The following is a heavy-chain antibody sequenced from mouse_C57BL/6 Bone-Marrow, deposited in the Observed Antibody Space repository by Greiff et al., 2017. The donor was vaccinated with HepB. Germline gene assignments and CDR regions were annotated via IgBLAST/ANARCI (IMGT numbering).Heavy chain of an antibody. CDR3: AREDNAWFAY. CDR1: GFTFSDYY. CDR2: INYDGSST. V-gene: IGHV5-16*01. J-gene: IGHJ3*01. Sequence: EVMLVESEGGLVQPGSSMKLSCTASGFTFSDYYMAWVRQVPEKGLEWVANINYDGSSTYYLDSLKSRFIISGDNAKNILYLQMSSLKSEDTATYYCAREDNAWFAYWGQGTLVTVSA.